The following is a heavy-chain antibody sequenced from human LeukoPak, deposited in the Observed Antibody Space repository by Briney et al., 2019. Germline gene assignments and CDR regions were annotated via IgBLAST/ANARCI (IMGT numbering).Heavy chain of an antibody. D-gene: IGHD3-3*01. CDR3: GRETDFGVVTN. CDR1: GDSVSSNGAS. Sequence: SQTLSLTCAISGDSVSSNGASWNWIRQSPSRALEWLGRTYYRSQQWHSDYAPSVKGRITLNPDTSKNQFSLQLNSVTPEDTAVYYCGRETDFGVVTNWGQGTLVTVSS. CDR2: TYYRSQQWHS. V-gene: IGHV6-1*01. J-gene: IGHJ4*02.